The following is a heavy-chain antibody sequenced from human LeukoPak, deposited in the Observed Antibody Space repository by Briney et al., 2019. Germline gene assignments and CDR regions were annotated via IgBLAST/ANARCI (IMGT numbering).Heavy chain of an antibody. Sequence: EASVKVSCKASGYTFTSYGISWVRQAPGQGLEWMGWISAYNGNTSYAQKLQGRVTMTTDTSTSTAYMELRSLRSDDTAVYYCARGYCTNGVCYTLDYWGQGTLVTVSS. V-gene: IGHV1-18*01. CDR1: GYTFTSYG. CDR2: ISAYNGNT. J-gene: IGHJ4*02. D-gene: IGHD2-8*01. CDR3: ARGYCTNGVCYTLDY.